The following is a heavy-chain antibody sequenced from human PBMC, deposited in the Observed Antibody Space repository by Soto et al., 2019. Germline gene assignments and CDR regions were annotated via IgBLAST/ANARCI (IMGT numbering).Heavy chain of an antibody. CDR2: LNWHGGST. V-gene: IGHV3-20*01. J-gene: IGHJ3*02. Sequence: EVQLVESGGGVVRPGGSLRLSCAASGFTFDDYGMSWVRQAPGKGLEWVFGLNWHGGSTGYADSVKVRFTISRDNAKNSLYLQVNSLRAEDKALYRGARVHTGSTVNDAFDIWGQGTMVTVSS. D-gene: IGHD4-17*01. CDR1: GFTFDDYG. CDR3: ARVHTGSTVNDAFDI.